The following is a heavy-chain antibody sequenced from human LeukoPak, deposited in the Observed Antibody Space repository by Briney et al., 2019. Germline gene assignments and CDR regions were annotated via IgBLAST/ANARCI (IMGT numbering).Heavy chain of an antibody. J-gene: IGHJ5*02. V-gene: IGHV7-4-1*02. CDR3: ARVLAGNWFDP. D-gene: IGHD3-9*01. CDR1: GYTFTSYA. CDR2: INTNTGNT. Sequence: ASVTVSCKASGYTFTSYAMNWVRQAPGQGLEWMGWINTNTGNTTYAQGFTGRFVFSLDTSVSTAYLQISSLKAEDTAVYYCARVLAGNWFDPWGQGTLVTVSS.